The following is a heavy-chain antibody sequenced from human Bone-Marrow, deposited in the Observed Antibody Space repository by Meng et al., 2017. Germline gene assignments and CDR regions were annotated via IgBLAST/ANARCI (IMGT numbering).Heavy chain of an antibody. CDR3: ARYLLVSAGYGMDV. D-gene: IGHD2-2*01. Sequence: ASVKVSCKASGYTFSNNGVSWVRQAPGQGLEWTGWISAYDDKTKSAQKFQGRVTMSTDTSPGTDYMELRSLRSDDTAVYYCARYLLVSAGYGMDVWGQGTTVTVSS. CDR2: ISAYDDKT. CDR1: GYTFSNNG. V-gene: IGHV1-18*01. J-gene: IGHJ6*02.